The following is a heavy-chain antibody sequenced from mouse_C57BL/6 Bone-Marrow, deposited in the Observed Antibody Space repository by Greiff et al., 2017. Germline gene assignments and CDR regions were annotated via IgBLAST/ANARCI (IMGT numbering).Heavy chain of an antibody. CDR1: GFTFSDYY. Sequence: EVQLVESEGGLVQPGSSMKLSCTASGFTFSDYYMAWVRQVPEKGLEWVANINYDGSSHYYLDSLKSRFIISRDNAKNILYLQMSSLKSEDTATYYCARDDGSSYWYFDVWGTGTTVTVSS. J-gene: IGHJ1*03. CDR2: INYDGSSH. CDR3: ARDDGSSYWYFDV. V-gene: IGHV5-16*01. D-gene: IGHD1-1*01.